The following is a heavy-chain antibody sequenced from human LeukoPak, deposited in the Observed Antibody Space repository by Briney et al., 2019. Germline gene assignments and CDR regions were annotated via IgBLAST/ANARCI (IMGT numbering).Heavy chain of an antibody. D-gene: IGHD2-2*02. CDR2: INHSGST. CDR1: GGSFSGYY. CDR3: ARRIPAAIRINWFDP. Sequence: SETLSLTCAVYGGSFSGYYWSWIRQPPGKGLEWIGEINHSGSTNYSLSLKSRVTISVDTSKNQFSLKLSSVTAADTAVYYCARRIPAAIRINWFDPWGQGTLVTVSS. V-gene: IGHV4-34*01. J-gene: IGHJ5*02.